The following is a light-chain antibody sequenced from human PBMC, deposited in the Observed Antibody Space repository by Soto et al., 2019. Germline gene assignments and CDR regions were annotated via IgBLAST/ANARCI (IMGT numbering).Light chain of an antibody. CDR3: QHDNSYEEA. J-gene: IGKJ1*01. Sequence: DIQMTQSPSTLSGSVGDRVTITCRASQTISSWLAWYQQKPGKAPKLLIYKASTLKSGVPSSFSGSGSGTEITLTISSLPPDDFSTYYCQHDNSYEEACGQGTKVDLK. CDR1: QTISSW. V-gene: IGKV1-5*03. CDR2: KAS.